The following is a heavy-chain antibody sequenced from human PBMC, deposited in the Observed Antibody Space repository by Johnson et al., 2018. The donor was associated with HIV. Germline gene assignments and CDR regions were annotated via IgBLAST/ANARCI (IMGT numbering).Heavy chain of an antibody. CDR2: MSGGGGSA. V-gene: IGHV3-23*04. CDR3: ARDSPRIQLWDDAFDI. J-gene: IGHJ3*02. Sequence: EVQLVESGGGLVQPGGSLRLSCAASGFTVSSYAMSWVRLNPGKGLEWVSSMSGGGGSAYYSDSVKGRFTISSDTSKNTVDLQMNSLRDVETAVYYCARDSPRIQLWDDAFDIWGQGTMVTVSS. D-gene: IGHD5-18*01. CDR1: GFTVSSYA.